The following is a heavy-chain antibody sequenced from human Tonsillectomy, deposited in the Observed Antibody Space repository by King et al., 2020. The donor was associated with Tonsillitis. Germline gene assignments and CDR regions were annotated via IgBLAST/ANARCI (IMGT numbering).Heavy chain of an antibody. CDR2: INHSGST. CDR3: ARVLRGDYDY. Sequence: VQLQQWGAGLLKPSETLSLTCAVYGGSFSGYYWSWIRQPPGKGLEWIGEINHSGSTNYNPSLKSRVTISVDTSKNQFSLKLSSVTAADTGVYYCARVLRGDYDYWGQGTLVTVSS. CDR1: GGSFSGYY. V-gene: IGHV4-34*01. J-gene: IGHJ4*02. D-gene: IGHD4-17*01.